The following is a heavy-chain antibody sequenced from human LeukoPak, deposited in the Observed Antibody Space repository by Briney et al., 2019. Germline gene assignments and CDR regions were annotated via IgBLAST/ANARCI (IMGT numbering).Heavy chain of an antibody. CDR2: IESDGSRT. Sequence: GGSLRLSCAASGFTFSSYRMHWVHQAPGKGLVWVSHIESDGSRTTYADSVKGRFTISRDNAKNTLYLQMNSLRAEDTAVHYCAKSIVVVPAGDYWGQGTLVTVSS. D-gene: IGHD2-2*01. CDR3: AKSIVVVPAGDY. CDR1: GFTFSSYR. V-gene: IGHV3-74*01. J-gene: IGHJ4*02.